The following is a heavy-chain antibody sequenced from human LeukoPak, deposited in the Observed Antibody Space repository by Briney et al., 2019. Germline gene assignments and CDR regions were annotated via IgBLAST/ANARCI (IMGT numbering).Heavy chain of an antibody. D-gene: IGHD3-22*01. V-gene: IGHV3-48*01. CDR2: ISSSSSTI. Sequence: GGSLRLSCAASGFTFSSYNMNWVRQAPGKGLEWVSYISSSSSTIYYADSVKGRFTISRDNAKNSLYLQMNSLRAEDTAVYYCARVSVRYYYDSSGRNWFDPWGQGTLVTVSS. CDR1: GFTFSSYN. J-gene: IGHJ5*02. CDR3: ARVSVRYYYDSSGRNWFDP.